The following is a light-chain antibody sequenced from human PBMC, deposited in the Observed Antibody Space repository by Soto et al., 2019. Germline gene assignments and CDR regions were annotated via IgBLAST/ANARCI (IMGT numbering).Light chain of an antibody. Sequence: QSVLTQPPSVSAAPGQKVTISCSGSSSNIGNNYVSWYQQLPGTAAKLLIYENNKRPSGIPDRFSGSKSGTSATLGITGLQTGDEADYYFGTWDGSLSAVIFGGWTKLTVL. CDR2: ENN. V-gene: IGLV1-51*02. J-gene: IGLJ2*01. CDR3: GTWDGSLSAVI. CDR1: SSNIGNNY.